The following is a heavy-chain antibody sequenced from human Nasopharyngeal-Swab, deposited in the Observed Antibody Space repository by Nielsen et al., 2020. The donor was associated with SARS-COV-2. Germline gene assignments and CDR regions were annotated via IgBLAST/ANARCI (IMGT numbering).Heavy chain of an antibody. D-gene: IGHD3-10*01. CDR1: GFAFDDFA. J-gene: IGHJ4*02. CDR3: ARDREFGELWGY. Sequence: GESLKISCVASGFAFDDFAMNWVRQAPGKGLEWVSSISSSSSYIYYADSVKGRFTISRDNAKNSLYLQMNSLRAEDTAVYYCARDREFGELWGYWGQGTLVTVSS. V-gene: IGHV3-21*01. CDR2: ISSSSSYI.